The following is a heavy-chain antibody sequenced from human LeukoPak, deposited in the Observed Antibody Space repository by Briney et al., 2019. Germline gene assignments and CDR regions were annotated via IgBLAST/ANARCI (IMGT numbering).Heavy chain of an antibody. CDR1: GGSISSSIYY. J-gene: IGHJ4*02. CDR2: VFYNGAT. D-gene: IGHD3-3*01. CDR3: AIKSGLGGY. Sequence: SETLSLTCIVSGGSISSSIYYWAWVRQPPGKGLEWIGTVFYNGATQYSPSLRSRVTISIDTSKNQFSLKLSSVTAADTAVYYCAIKSGLGGYWGQGTLVTVSS. V-gene: IGHV4-39*07.